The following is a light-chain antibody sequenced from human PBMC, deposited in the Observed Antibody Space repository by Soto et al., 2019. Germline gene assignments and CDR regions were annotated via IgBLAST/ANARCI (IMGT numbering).Light chain of an antibody. CDR3: QQYNNRVGT. J-gene: IGKJ1*01. CDR1: QSVSSN. Sequence: EIVMTQSPATLSVSPGERATLSCRASQSVSSNLAWYQQKPGQAPRLLIYGASTRATGIPARFSGSGSGTEFTLTISSLQSEDFAVYYCQQYNNRVGTFGQGTKWIS. V-gene: IGKV3-15*01. CDR2: GAS.